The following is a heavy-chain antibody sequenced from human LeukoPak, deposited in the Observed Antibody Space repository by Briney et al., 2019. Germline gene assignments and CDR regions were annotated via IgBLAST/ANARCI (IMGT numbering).Heavy chain of an antibody. D-gene: IGHD1-26*01. J-gene: IGHJ6*03. V-gene: IGHV1-8*03. CDR3: ARGRRSGSYFGYYYYMDV. Sequence: ASVKVSCKASGYTFTSDDINWVRQATGQGLEWMGWMNPNSGNTGYAQKFQGRVTITRNTSISTAYMELCSLRSEDTAVYYCARGRRSGSYFGYYYYMDVWGKGTTVTVSS. CDR1: GYTFTSDD. CDR2: MNPNSGNT.